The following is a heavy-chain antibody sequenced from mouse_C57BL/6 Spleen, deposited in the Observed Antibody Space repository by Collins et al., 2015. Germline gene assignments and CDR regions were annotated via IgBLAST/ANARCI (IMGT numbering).Heavy chain of an antibody. D-gene: IGHD2-3*01. CDR2: IYPGNSDT. V-gene: IGHV1-5*01. CDR3: TRRGDGYYTYFDY. Sequence: EVQLQQSGTVLARPGASVKMSCKASGYSFTSYWMHWVKQRPGQGLEWIGAIYPGNSDTSYNQKFKGKAKLTAVTSASTAYMELSSLTNEDSAVYYCTRRGDGYYTYFDYWGQGTTLTVSP. J-gene: IGHJ2*01. CDR1: GYSFTSYW.